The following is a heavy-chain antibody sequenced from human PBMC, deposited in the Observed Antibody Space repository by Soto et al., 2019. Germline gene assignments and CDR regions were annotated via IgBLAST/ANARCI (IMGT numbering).Heavy chain of an antibody. J-gene: IGHJ4*02. CDR2: ITSSGGNT. CDR1: GFTFGSHV. CDR3: ATEPPYSTSWAHFDC. V-gene: IGHV3-23*01. Sequence: LRLSCAASGFTFGSHVMSWVRQAPGKGLEWVSLITSSGGNTYYAESVKGRFTISRDNSKNTLYLQMNSLRAEDTAIYYCATEPPYSTSWAHFDCWGQGILVTVSS. D-gene: IGHD6-13*01.